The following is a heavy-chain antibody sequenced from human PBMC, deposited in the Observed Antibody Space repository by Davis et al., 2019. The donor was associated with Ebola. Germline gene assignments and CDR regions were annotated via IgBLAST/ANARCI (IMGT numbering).Heavy chain of an antibody. Sequence: PGGSLRLSCAASGFTFSHYWMSWVRQAPGKGPEWVAIINQDESEKYYVDSVKGRFTISRDDAKNSLFMQMNSLRAEETAVYYCVSGDGRGSSYDMDVWGQGTTVTVSS. V-gene: IGHV3-7*03. CDR1: GFTFSHYW. CDR3: VSGDGRGSSYDMDV. D-gene: IGHD5-12*01. J-gene: IGHJ6*02. CDR2: INQDESEK.